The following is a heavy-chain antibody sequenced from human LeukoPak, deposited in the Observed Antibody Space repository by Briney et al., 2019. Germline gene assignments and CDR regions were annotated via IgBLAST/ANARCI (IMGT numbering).Heavy chain of an antibody. CDR2: IYYSGST. D-gene: IGHD4-11*01. V-gene: IGHV4-59*01. J-gene: IGHJ5*02. CDR3: ARSTVTTDWFDP. Sequence: KTSETLSLTCTVSGGSISSYHWSWIRQPPGKGLEWIGYIYYSGSTNYNPSLKSRVTISVDTSKNQFSLKLSSVTAADTAVYYCARSTVTTDWFDPWGQGTLVTVSS. CDR1: GGSISSYH.